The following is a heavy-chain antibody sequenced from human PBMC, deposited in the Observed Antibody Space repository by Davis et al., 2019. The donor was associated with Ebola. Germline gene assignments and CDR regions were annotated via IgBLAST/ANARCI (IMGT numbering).Heavy chain of an antibody. CDR2: IYHSGST. V-gene: IGHV4-30-2*01. J-gene: IGHJ5*02. D-gene: IGHD5-18*01. CDR1: GGSISSGGYS. CDR3: ARGGIQLWLDWFDP. Sequence: SCAVSGGSISSGGYSWSWIRQPPGKGLEWIGYIYHSGSTYYNPSLKSRVTISVDRSKNQFSLKLSSVTAADTAVYYCARGGIQLWLDWFDPWGQGTLVTVSS.